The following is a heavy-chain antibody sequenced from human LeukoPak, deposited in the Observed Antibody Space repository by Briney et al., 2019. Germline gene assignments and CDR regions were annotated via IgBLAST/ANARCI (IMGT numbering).Heavy chain of an antibody. J-gene: IGHJ4*02. Sequence: GGSLRLSCAASGFTFSSYAMSWVRQAPGKGLEWVSAISGSGGSTYYADSVKGRFTISRDNAKNSLYLQMSSLRAEDTAVYYCARGAYGSGSSPVPFDYWGQGTLVTVSS. V-gene: IGHV3-23*01. CDR3: ARGAYGSGSSPVPFDY. D-gene: IGHD3-10*01. CDR1: GFTFSSYA. CDR2: ISGSGGST.